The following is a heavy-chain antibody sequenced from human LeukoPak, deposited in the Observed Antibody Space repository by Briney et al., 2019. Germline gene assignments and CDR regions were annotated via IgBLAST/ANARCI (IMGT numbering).Heavy chain of an antibody. J-gene: IGHJ4*02. D-gene: IGHD3-10*01. V-gene: IGHV4-4*02. CDR2: IQYSGRT. CDR1: GGSISSNW. CDR3: ARGGVAPSGGPFFDY. Sequence: SETLSLTCAVSGGSISSNWWSWVRQPPGKGLEWIGEIQYSGRTNYNPSLKSRVTISVDRSKNQFSLKVSSVTAADTAVYYCARGGVAPSGGPFFDYWGQGTLVTVSS.